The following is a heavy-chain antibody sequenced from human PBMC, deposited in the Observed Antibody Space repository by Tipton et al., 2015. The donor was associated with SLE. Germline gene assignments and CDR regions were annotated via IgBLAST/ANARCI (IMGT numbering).Heavy chain of an antibody. CDR3: ARQEAVVDTAMVHFDY. D-gene: IGHD5-18*01. V-gene: IGHV4-31*03. Sequence: TLSLTCTVSGGSISSGGYYWSWIRQHPGKGLEWIGYIYYSGSTYYNPSLKGRVTISVDTSKNQFSLKLSSVTAADTAVYYCARQEAVVDTAMVHFDYWGQGTLVTVSS. J-gene: IGHJ4*02. CDR1: GGSISSGGYY. CDR2: IYYSGST.